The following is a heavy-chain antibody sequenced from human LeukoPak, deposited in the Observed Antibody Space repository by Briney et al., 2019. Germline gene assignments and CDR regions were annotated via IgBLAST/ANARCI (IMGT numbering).Heavy chain of an antibody. J-gene: IGHJ6*02. CDR1: GYTFTGYY. CDR2: INPNSGGT. D-gene: IGHD6-13*01. V-gene: IGHV1-2*02. Sequence: ASVKVSCKASGYTFTGYYMHWVRQAPGQGLEWMGWINPNSGGTNYAQKFQGRVTMTRDTSISTAYMELSRLRSDDTAVYYCARSSPNYYHYGMDVWGQGTTVTVSS. CDR3: ARSSPNYYHYGMDV.